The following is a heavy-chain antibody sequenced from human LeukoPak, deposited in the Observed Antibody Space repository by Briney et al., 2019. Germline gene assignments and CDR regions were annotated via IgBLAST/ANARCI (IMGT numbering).Heavy chain of an antibody. Sequence: ASVKVSCKASGYTFTSYGISWVRQAPGQGLEWMGWISAYNGNTNYAQKLQGRVTMTRDTSISTAYMELSRLRSDDTAVYYCARDLWRYSSSSNYYYYYGMDVWGQGTTVTVSS. CDR3: ARDLWRYSSSSNYYYYYGMDV. CDR1: GYTFTSYG. J-gene: IGHJ6*02. D-gene: IGHD6-6*01. V-gene: IGHV1-18*01. CDR2: ISAYNGNT.